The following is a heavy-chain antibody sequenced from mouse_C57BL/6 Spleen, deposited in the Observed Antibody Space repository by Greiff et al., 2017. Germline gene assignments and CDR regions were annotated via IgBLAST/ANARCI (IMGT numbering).Heavy chain of an antibody. Sequence: EVNVVESEGGLVQPGSSMKLSCTASGFTFSDYYMAWVRQVPEKGLEWVANINYDGSSTYYLDSLKSRFIISRDNAKNILYLQMSSLKSEDTATYYCARDGDGSYFDYWGQGTTLTVSS. CDR1: GFTFSDYY. CDR3: ARDGDGSYFDY. CDR2: INYDGSST. D-gene: IGHD2-3*01. V-gene: IGHV5-16*01. J-gene: IGHJ2*01.